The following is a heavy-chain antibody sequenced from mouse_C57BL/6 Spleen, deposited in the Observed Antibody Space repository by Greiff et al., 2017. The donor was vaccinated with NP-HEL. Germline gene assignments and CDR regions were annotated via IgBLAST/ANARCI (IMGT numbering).Heavy chain of an antibody. Sequence: QVQLKQPGAELVMPGASVKLSCKASGYTFTSYWMHWVKQRPGQGLEWIGEIDPSDSYTNYNQKFKGKSTLTVDKSSSTAYMQLSSLTSEDSAVYYCARGLTGAYWGQGTTLTVSS. CDR3: ARGLTGAY. CDR1: GYTFTSYW. J-gene: IGHJ2*01. CDR2: IDPSDSYT. D-gene: IGHD4-1*01. V-gene: IGHV1-69*01.